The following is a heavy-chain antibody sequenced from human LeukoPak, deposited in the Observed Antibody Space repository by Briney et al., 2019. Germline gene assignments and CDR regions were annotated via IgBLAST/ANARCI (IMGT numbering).Heavy chain of an antibody. D-gene: IGHD6-19*01. CDR2: IKSKTDGGTT. CDR1: GFTFSNAW. J-gene: IGHJ4*02. V-gene: IGHV3-15*01. CDR3: TTVWGIAVAGTREY. Sequence: PGGSLRLSCAASGFTFSNAWMSWVRQAPGKGLEWGGRIKSKTDGGTTDYAAPVKGRFTISRDDSKNTLYLQMNSLKTEDTAVYYCTTVWGIAVAGTREYWGQGTLVTVSS.